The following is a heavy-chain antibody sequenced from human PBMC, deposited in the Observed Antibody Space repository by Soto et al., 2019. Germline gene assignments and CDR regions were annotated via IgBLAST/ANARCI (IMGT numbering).Heavy chain of an antibody. CDR1: GYSFTDYH. J-gene: IGHJ6*02. CDR2: INPKSGGT. D-gene: IGHD2-8*01. V-gene: IGHV1-2*04. CDR3: ARGDSTDCSNGVCSFFYNHDMDV. Sequence: ASVKVSCKASGYSFTDYHIHWVRQAPGQGLEWLGRINPKSGGTSTAQKFQGWVTMTTDTSISTASMELTRLTSDDTAIYYCARGDSTDCSNGVCSFFYNHDMDVWGQGTTATVSS.